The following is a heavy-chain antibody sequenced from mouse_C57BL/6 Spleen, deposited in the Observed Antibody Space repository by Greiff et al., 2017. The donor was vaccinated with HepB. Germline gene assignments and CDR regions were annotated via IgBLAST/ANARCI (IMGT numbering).Heavy chain of an antibody. CDR1: GYAFSSYW. CDR2: IYPGDGDT. CDR3: ARMSTTVVFDY. J-gene: IGHJ2*01. Sequence: QVQLKQSGAELVKPGASVKISCKASGYAFSSYWMNWVKQRPGKGLEWIGQIYPGDGDTNYNGKFKGKATLTADKSSSTAYMQLSSLTSEDSAVYLCARMSTTVVFDYWRQRTTHTVSS. D-gene: IGHD1-1*01. V-gene: IGHV1-80*01.